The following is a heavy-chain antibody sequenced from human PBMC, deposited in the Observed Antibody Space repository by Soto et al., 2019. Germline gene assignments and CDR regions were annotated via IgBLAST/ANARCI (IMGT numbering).Heavy chain of an antibody. Sequence: QITLKESGPTLVKPTQTLTLTCTFSGFSLTTAGAGVGWIRQPPGKALELLALIYWNDDTRYSPSLKSRLTITKDTSKNQVVLRMTNMEPVDTATYYCAHRGYGNYPRDNWFDPWGQGILVIVSS. V-gene: IGHV2-5*01. D-gene: IGHD4-17*01. CDR2: IYWNDDT. CDR3: AHRGYGNYPRDNWFDP. J-gene: IGHJ5*02. CDR1: GFSLTTAGAG.